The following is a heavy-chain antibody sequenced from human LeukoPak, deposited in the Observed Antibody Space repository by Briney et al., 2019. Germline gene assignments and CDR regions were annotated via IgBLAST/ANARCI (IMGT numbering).Heavy chain of an antibody. CDR2: ISDSGGTT. CDR1: GFTFRTYA. CDR3: AKNNDYGGSYWYFDL. V-gene: IGHV3-23*01. D-gene: IGHD4-23*01. Sequence: GGSLRLSCVASGFTFRTYAMSWVRQAPGKGLEWVSGISDSGGTTYYVDSVKGRFTISRDSSKNTLYLQMSSLRDEDTAVYYCAKNNDYGGSYWYFDLWGRGTLVTVSS. J-gene: IGHJ2*01.